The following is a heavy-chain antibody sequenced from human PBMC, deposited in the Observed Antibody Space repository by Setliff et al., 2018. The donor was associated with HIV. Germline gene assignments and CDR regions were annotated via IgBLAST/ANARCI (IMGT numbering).Heavy chain of an antibody. CDR1: GFTFSSYG. D-gene: IGHD6-19*01. V-gene: IGHV3-30*02. CDR3: AKDPQQWLATGEYYFDN. CDR2: IWYDGSNK. Sequence: QSGGSLRLSCAASGFTFSSYGMHWVRQAPGKGLEWVAVIWYDGSNKYYADSVKGRFSISRDKSKNTLYLQMTRLRDEDTAVYYRAKDPQQWLATGEYYFDNWGQGTLVTVSS. J-gene: IGHJ4*02.